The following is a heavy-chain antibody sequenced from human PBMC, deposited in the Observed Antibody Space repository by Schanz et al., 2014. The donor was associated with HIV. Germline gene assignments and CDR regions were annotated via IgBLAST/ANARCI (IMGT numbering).Heavy chain of an antibody. CDR3: ARETSGFSTSWPPRYHYYGMDV. Sequence: QEQLVESGGGVVQPGKSLRLSCAASGFTFRNFGMHWVRQAPGKGLEWVAVISYDGSNKNYADSVKGRFTISRDNSKNTLYLEMNSLRPEDTAVYYCARETSGFSTSWPPRYHYYGMDVWGQGTTVTVSS. CDR1: GFTFRNFG. J-gene: IGHJ6*02. V-gene: IGHV3-30*19. CDR2: ISYDGSNK. D-gene: IGHD6-13*01.